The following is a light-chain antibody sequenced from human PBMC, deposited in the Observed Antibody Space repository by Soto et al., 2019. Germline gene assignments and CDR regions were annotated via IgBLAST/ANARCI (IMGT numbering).Light chain of an antibody. CDR3: QQYDNFPFT. CDR2: AAS. CDR1: QDITNY. J-gene: IGKJ3*01. V-gene: IGKV1-33*01. Sequence: DLQMTQSPSSLSASVGDRVTITCQASQDITNYLNWYQHQPGKAPKLLIYAASNLETGVPSRFSGGGSGTDVTFTISSLQPEDIATYYCQQYDNFPFTFRPGTKVDFK.